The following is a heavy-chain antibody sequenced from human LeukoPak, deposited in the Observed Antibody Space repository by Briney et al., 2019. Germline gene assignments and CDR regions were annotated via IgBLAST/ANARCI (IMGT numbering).Heavy chain of an antibody. J-gene: IGHJ4*02. CDR3: ARGPTYCSSSSCLQGE. D-gene: IGHD2-15*01. Sequence: SETLSLTCTVSGGFISSGSYYWSWIRQPAGKGLEWIGRIYTSGSTNYNPSLKSRVTISVDTSKNQFSLKLSSVTAAHTAVYYCARGPTYCSSSSCLQGEWGQGTLVTVSS. CDR1: GGFISSGSYY. V-gene: IGHV4-61*02. CDR2: IYTSGST.